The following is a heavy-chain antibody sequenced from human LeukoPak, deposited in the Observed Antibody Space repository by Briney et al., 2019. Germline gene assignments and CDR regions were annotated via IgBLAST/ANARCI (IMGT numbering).Heavy chain of an antibody. CDR2: INPNSGGT. J-gene: IGHJ4*02. CDR3: AREYCSSTSCYGVDY. Sequence: ASVKVSCKASGYTFTGYYMHWVRQAPGQGLEWMGWINPNSGGTNYAQKFQGRVTMTRDTSISTAYMELGRLRSDDTAVYYCAREYCSSTSCYGVDYWGQGTLVTVSS. V-gene: IGHV1-2*02. D-gene: IGHD2-2*01. CDR1: GYTFTGYY.